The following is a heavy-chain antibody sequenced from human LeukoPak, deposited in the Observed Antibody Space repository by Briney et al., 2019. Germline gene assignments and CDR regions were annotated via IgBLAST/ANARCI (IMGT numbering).Heavy chain of an antibody. J-gene: IGHJ4*02. CDR3: VMLGCSSTSCYLVGDY. V-gene: IGHV3-64D*06. CDR1: GFTLSRYP. D-gene: IGHD2-2*01. Sequence: GGSLRLSCSASGFTLSRYPMHWVRQAPGKGLAYVSAISSNGGSTYYADSVKGRFTISRDNSKNTLYLQMSSLRAEDTAVYYCVMLGCSSTSCYLVGDYWGQGTLVTVSS. CDR2: ISSNGGST.